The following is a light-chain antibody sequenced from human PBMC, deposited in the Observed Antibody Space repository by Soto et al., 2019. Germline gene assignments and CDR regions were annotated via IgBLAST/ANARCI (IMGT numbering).Light chain of an antibody. Sequence: QSVLTQPRSVSGSPGQSVTVSCIGTSSDVGDYNSVSWYQQHPGKAPKLMIYDVSERPSGVPDRFSGSKSGNTASLTISGLQAEDEADYYCCSYVGGYSYVFGIGTKVTVL. J-gene: IGLJ1*01. CDR3: CSYVGGYSYV. CDR2: DVS. V-gene: IGLV2-11*01. CDR1: SSDVGDYNS.